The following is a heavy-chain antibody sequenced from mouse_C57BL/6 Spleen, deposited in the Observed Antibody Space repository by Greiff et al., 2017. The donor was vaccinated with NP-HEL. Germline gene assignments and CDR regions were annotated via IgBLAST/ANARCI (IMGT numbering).Heavy chain of an antibody. V-gene: IGHV1-59*01. CDR2: IDPSDSYT. Sequence: QVQLQQPGAELVRPGTSVKLSCKASGYTFTSYWMHWVKQRPGQGLEWIGVIDPSDSYTNYNQKFKGKATLTVDTSSSTAYMQLSSLTSEDSAVYYCARRRGGYYVDYYAMDYWGQGTSVTVSS. CDR3: ARRRGGYYVDYYAMDY. J-gene: IGHJ4*01. D-gene: IGHD2-3*01. CDR1: GYTFTSYW.